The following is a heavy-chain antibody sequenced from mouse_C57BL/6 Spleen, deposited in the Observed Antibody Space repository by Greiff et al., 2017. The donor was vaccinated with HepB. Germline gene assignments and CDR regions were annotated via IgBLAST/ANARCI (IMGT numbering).Heavy chain of an antibody. V-gene: IGHV1-26*01. CDR1: GYTFTDYY. J-gene: IGHJ3*01. CDR3: ARRDYDYDVLAY. CDR2: INPNNGGT. Sequence: EVQLQQSGPELVKPGASVKISCKASGYTFTDYYMNWVKQSHGKSLEWIGDINPNNGGTRYNQKFKGKATLTVDKSSSTAYMELRSLTSEDSAVYYCARRDYDYDVLAYWGQGTLVTVSA. D-gene: IGHD2-4*01.